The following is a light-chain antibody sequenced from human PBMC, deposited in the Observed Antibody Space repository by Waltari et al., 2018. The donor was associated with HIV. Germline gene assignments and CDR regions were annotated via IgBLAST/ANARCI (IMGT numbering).Light chain of an antibody. V-gene: IGKV1-16*01. CDR1: QGIGNY. CDR3: QQYNTYPWT. Sequence: DIQMTQSPSSLSASVGDRATITSRPSQGIGNYLAWFQQKPGNAPKYLIYAASSLQCGVPSRFSGSGSGTDFTLTISSLQAEDFAAYYCQQYNTYPWTFGQGTKVEIK. J-gene: IGKJ1*01. CDR2: AAS.